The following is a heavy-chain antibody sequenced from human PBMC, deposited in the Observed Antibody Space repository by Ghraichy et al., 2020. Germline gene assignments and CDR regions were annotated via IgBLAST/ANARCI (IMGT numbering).Heavy chain of an antibody. V-gene: IGHV3-23*01. Sequence: GGSLRLSCAASVFTFSSYAMSWVRQAPGKGLEWVSAISSSGGSTYYADSVKGRFTISRDNSKNTLYLQMNSLRAEDTAVYYCAKGDPYYYYNMDVWGQGTTVTVSS. CDR2: ISSSGGST. J-gene: IGHJ6*02. CDR3: AKGDPYYYYNMDV. CDR1: VFTFSSYA.